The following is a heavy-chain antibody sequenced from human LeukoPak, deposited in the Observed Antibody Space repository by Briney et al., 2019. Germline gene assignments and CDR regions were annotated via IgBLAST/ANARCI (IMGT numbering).Heavy chain of an antibody. CDR3: ARHYVVVAATRDYYGMDV. CDR1: GSIFTSYW. J-gene: IGHJ6*02. D-gene: IGHD2-15*01. Sequence: GASLQISCKGSGSIFTSYWIGWVRPLPGKGLEWMGIIYPGDSDTRYSPSFQGQVTISADKSISTAYLQWSSLKASDTAMYYCARHYVVVAATRDYYGMDVWGQGTTVTVSS. V-gene: IGHV5-51*01. CDR2: IYPGDSDT.